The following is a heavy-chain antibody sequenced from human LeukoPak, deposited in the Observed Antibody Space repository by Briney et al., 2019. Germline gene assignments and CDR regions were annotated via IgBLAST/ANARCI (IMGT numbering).Heavy chain of an antibody. CDR1: GFTFSSNY. V-gene: IGHV3-66*01. CDR2: IYIGGST. CDR3: ARGFLDYYDSSGYSHLFDY. Sequence: GGSLRLSCAASGFTFSSNYMSWVRQAPGKGLEWVSVIYIGGSTYYADSVKGRFTISRDNSKNTLYIKMNSLRAQDTAVYYCARGFLDYYDSSGYSHLFDYWGQGTLVTVSS. J-gene: IGHJ4*02. D-gene: IGHD3-22*01.